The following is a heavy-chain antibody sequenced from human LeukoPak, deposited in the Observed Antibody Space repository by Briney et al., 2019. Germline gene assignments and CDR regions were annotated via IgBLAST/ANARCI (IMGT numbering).Heavy chain of an antibody. Sequence: SETLSLTCTVSGGSISSYYWSWIRQPPGKGLEWIGYIYYSGSTNYNPPLKSRVTISVDTSKNQFSLKLRSVTAADTAVYYCSRGPRIFGPWGQGTLVTVSS. CDR2: IYYSGST. V-gene: IGHV4-59*12. CDR3: SRGPRIFGP. J-gene: IGHJ5*02. CDR1: GGSISSYY. D-gene: IGHD3-3*01.